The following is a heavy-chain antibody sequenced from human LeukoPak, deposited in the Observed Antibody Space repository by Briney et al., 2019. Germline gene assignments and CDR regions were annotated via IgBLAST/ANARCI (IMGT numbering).Heavy chain of an antibody. D-gene: IGHD3-22*01. Sequence: KPSETLSLTCTVSGGSISSYYWSWIRQPPGKGLEWSGYIYYSGSTNYNPSLKSRVTISVDTSKNQFSLKLSSVTAADTAVYYCARLRVSGYSLDAFDIWGQGTMVTVSS. J-gene: IGHJ3*02. V-gene: IGHV4-59*08. CDR3: ARLRVSGYSLDAFDI. CDR1: GGSISSYY. CDR2: IYYSGST.